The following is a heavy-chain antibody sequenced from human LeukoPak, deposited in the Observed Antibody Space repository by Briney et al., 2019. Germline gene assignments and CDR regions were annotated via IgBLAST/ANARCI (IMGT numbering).Heavy chain of an antibody. J-gene: IGHJ4*02. D-gene: IGHD6-13*01. CDR2: FNGDGSST. CDR1: GFTFSSYW. CDR3: ARGGGSNWSY. V-gene: IGHV3-74*01. Sequence: GGSLRLSCAASGFTFSSYWMHWVRQAPGKGLVWVSRFNGDGSSTNYADSVKGPFTISRDNAKNTLYLQMNSPRAEDTAVYYCARGGGSNWSYWGQGTLVTVSS.